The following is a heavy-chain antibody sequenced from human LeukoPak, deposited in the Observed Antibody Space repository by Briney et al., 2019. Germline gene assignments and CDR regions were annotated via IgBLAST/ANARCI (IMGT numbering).Heavy chain of an antibody. CDR2: IRYDGSNK. CDR1: GFTFSSYG. CDR3: AKELPTVIYAFDI. D-gene: IGHD4-17*01. Sequence: PGGSLRLSCAASGFTFSSYGMHWVRQAPGKGLEWVAFIRYDGSNKYYADSVKGRFTISRDNSKNTLYLQMNSLRAEDTAVYYCAKELPTVIYAFDIWGQGTMVIVSS. V-gene: IGHV3-30*02. J-gene: IGHJ3*02.